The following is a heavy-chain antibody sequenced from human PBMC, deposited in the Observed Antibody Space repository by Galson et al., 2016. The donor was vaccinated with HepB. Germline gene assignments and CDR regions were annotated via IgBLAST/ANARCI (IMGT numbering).Heavy chain of an antibody. Sequence: SLRLSCAGTGFTFSTYAMSWVRQAPGKRLEWVSVIHTGGSTYYADSVKGRFTISRDNSKNTLYLQMNSLRAEDTAVYYCALGTGIGWYGADWGQGTLVTVSS. CDR3: ALGTGIGWYGAD. D-gene: IGHD6-19*01. V-gene: IGHV3-53*01. CDR2: IHTGGST. CDR1: GFTFSTYA. J-gene: IGHJ4*02.